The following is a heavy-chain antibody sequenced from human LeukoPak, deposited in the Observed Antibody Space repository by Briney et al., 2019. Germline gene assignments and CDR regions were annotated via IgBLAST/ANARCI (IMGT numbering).Heavy chain of an antibody. CDR2: ISAYNGNT. D-gene: IGHD3-9*01. CDR3: ARGLEELKTYYDILTGQPEPTPFDY. Sequence: ASVEVSCKASGYTFTSYGISWVRQAPGQGLEWMGWISAYNGNTNYAQKLQGRVTMTTDTSTSTAYMELRSLRSDDTAVYYCARGLEELKTYYDILTGQPEPTPFDYWGQGTLVTVSS. J-gene: IGHJ4*02. V-gene: IGHV1-18*01. CDR1: GYTFTSYG.